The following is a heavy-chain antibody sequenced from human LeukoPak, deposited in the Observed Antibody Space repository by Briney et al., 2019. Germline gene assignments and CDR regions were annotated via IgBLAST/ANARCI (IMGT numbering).Heavy chain of an antibody. CDR3: ARLAADCGGDCYYFDY. CDR2: ISNSVNT. Sequence: SETLSLTCTVSGGSISSYYWSWIRQPPGKGLEWIGYISNSVNTNYNPSLKSRITISVDTSKNQFSLKLSSVTAADTAVYYCARLAADCGGDCYYFDYWGQGTLVTVSS. D-gene: IGHD2-21*01. V-gene: IGHV4-59*08. CDR1: GGSISSYY. J-gene: IGHJ4*02.